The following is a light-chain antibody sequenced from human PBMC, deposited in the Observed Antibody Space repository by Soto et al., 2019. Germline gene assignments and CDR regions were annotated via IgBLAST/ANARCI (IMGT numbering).Light chain of an antibody. CDR2: GAS. V-gene: IGKV3-15*01. CDR3: QQYNDWALT. J-gene: IGKJ4*01. CDR1: QSVKSN. Sequence: EKVMTQSRSALSVSPGERATLSCRASQSVKSNLAWYQQKAGQAPRLLLYGASTRATGIPARFSGSASGTEFTLTISSLQSEDSAVYYCQQYNDWALTFGGGTKVEIK.